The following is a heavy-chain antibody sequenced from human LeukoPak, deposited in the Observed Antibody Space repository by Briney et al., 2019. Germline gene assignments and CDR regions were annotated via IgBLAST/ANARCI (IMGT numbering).Heavy chain of an antibody. J-gene: IGHJ4*02. CDR2: IIPIFGTA. Sequence: SVKVSCKASGGTFSSCAISWVRQAPGQGLEWMGGIIPIFGTANYAQKFQGRVTITADESTSTAYMELSSLRSEDTAVYYCARATISGYHFDYWGQGTLVTVSS. V-gene: IGHV1-69*01. CDR3: ARATISGYHFDY. D-gene: IGHD5-12*01. CDR1: GGTFSSCA.